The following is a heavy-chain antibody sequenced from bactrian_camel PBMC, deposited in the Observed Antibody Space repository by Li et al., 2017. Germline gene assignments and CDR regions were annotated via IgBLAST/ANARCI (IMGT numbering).Heavy chain of an antibody. D-gene: IGHD4*01. V-gene: IGHV3S10*01. Sequence: VQLVESGGGSVQSGESLTLSCTASGFTFTNYDISWVRQAPGKEREGVAGWDNHGKTSYAKSVKGRFTISKDNAKNTLYQLMNSLKPEDTAMYYCAAGCTEVWSDYNVAETDFGYWGQGTQVTVS. CDR1: GFTFTNYD. CDR3: AAGCTEVWSDYNVAETDFGY. J-gene: IGHJ6*01. CDR2: WDNHGKT.